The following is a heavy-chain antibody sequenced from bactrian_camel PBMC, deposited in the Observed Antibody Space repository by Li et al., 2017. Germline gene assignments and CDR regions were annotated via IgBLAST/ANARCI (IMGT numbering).Heavy chain of an antibody. CDR3: AADQLYGTCRDVLDFPA. V-gene: IGHV3S53*01. Sequence: VQLVESGGGSVQAGGSLRLSCAASGHRYSSYCLGWFRQAPGKEREEVASINADGSPIYAESVKGRFTISKDNAKNTLYLQMNGLQPEDTGMYYCAADQLYGTCRDVLDFPARGQGTQVTVS. CDR2: INADGSP. D-gene: IGHD6*01. CDR1: GHRYSSYC. J-gene: IGHJ4*01.